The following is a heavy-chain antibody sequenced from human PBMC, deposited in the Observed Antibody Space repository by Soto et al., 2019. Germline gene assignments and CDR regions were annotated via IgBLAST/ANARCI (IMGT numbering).Heavy chain of an antibody. J-gene: IGHJ6*03. CDR3: ARQHAGGYSYGFYMDV. V-gene: IGHV4-39*01. CDR1: GGSISSSSYY. D-gene: IGHD5-18*01. CDR2: IYYSGST. Sequence: SETLSLTCTVSGGSISSSSYYWGWTRQPPGKGLEWIGSIYYSGSTYYNPSLKSRVTISVDTSKNQFSLKLSSVTAADTAVYYCARQHAGGYSYGFYMDVWGKGTTVTVSS.